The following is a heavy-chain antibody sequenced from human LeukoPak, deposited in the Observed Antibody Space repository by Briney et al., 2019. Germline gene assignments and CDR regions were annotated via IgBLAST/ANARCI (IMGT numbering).Heavy chain of an antibody. D-gene: IGHD2-2*02. CDR2: IDTTDSGT. Sequence: AGGSLRLSCAASGFAFSSYAMSWVRQAPGKGLEWVSLIDTTDSGTYYADSVKGRFTISRDNSKNTLYLQMNGLRADDTAVYYCARDPSATYIWGQGSLVTVSS. J-gene: IGHJ4*02. V-gene: IGHV3-23*01. CDR3: ARDPSATYI. CDR1: GFAFSSYA.